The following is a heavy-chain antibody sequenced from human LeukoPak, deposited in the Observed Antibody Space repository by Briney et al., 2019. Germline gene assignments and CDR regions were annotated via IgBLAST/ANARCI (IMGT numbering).Heavy chain of an antibody. CDR3: ARGYSSSFGY. V-gene: IGHV4-39*07. D-gene: IGHD6-13*01. CDR2: IYYSGSA. Sequence: SETLSLTCTVSGDSISSSSYYWGWIRQPPGKGLEWIGNIYYSGSAYYNPSLKSRVTISVDRSKNQFSLKLSSVTAADTAVYYCARGYSSSFGYWGQGTLVTVSS. CDR1: GDSISSSSYY. J-gene: IGHJ4*02.